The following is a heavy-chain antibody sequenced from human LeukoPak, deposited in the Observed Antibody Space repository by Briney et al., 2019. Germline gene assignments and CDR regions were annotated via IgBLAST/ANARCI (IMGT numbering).Heavy chain of an antibody. Sequence: GGSLRLSCAASGFTFSNFGMNWVRQAPGKGLEWVSSISSSSSYIYYADSVKGRFTISRDNAKNSLYLPMNSLRAEDTAVYYCARDRSGRFDPWGQGTLVTVSS. CDR1: GFTFSNFG. V-gene: IGHV3-21*01. CDR3: ARDRSGRFDP. J-gene: IGHJ5*02. D-gene: IGHD1-26*01. CDR2: ISSSSSYI.